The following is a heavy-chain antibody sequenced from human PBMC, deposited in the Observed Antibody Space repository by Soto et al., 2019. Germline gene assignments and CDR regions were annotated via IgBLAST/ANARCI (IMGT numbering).Heavy chain of an antibody. CDR1: GYTFTGYY. V-gene: IGHV1-2*04. CDR3: ARGARAVAGTFYYYGMDV. J-gene: IGHJ6*02. CDR2: INPNSGGT. D-gene: IGHD6-19*01. Sequence: ASVKVSCKASGYTFTGYYMHWVRQAPGQGLEWMGWINPNSGGTNYAQKFQGWVTMTRDTSISTAYMELSRLRSDDTAVYYCARGARAVAGTFYYYGMDVWGQGTTVTVSS.